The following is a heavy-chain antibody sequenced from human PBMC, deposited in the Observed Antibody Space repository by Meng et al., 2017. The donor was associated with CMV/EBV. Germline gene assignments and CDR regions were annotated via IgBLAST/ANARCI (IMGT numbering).Heavy chain of an antibody. J-gene: IGHJ4*02. V-gene: IGHV1-18*01. Sequence: SGYTFTSYGISWVRQAPGQGLEWMGWISAYNGNTNYAQKLQGRVTMTTDTSTSTAYMELRSLRSDDTAVYYCARVAYSSSWYHAVDYWGQGTLVTVSS. CDR2: ISAYNGNT. D-gene: IGHD6-13*01. CDR3: ARVAYSSSWYHAVDY. CDR1: GYTFTSYG.